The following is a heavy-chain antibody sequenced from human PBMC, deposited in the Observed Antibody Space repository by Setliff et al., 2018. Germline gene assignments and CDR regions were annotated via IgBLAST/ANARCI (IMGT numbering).Heavy chain of an antibody. V-gene: IGHV4-61*09. CDR3: ARMSGFQYIDV. J-gene: IGHJ6*03. CDR1: SDSISSRRNY. CDR2: IYTSRST. Sequence: PSETLSLTCTVSSDSISSRRNYWGWFRQPAGKELEWIGQIYTSRSTNYNPSLKSRVTISLDTSKNQFSLSLTSVTAEDTAVYYCARMSGFQYIDVWDKGTTVTVSS. D-gene: IGHD3-3*01.